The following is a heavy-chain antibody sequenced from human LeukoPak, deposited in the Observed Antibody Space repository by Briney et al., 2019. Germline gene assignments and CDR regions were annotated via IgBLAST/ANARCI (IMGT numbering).Heavy chain of an antibody. D-gene: IGHD3-22*01. J-gene: IGHJ3*02. CDR1: GFTFSSYS. CDR2: ISSSSSYI. CDR3: ARDLRSGYYFDAFDI. Sequence: GGSLRLSCAASGFTFSSYSMYWVRQAPGKGLEWVSSISSSSSYIYYADSVKGRFTISRDNAKNSLYLQMNSLRAEDTAVYYCARDLRSGYYFDAFDIWGQGTMVTVSS. V-gene: IGHV3-21*01.